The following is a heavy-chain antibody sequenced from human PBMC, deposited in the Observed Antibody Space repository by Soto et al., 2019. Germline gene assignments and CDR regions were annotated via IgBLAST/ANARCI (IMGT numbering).Heavy chain of an antibody. V-gene: IGHV1-18*01. J-gene: IGHJ6*02. D-gene: IGHD1-26*01. CDR1: GYIFASYG. CDR3: GRSVGLSYGMDV. Sequence: ASVKVSCKASGYIFASYGISWVRQAPGQGLEWMGWISAYNGNTNYAQKLQGRVTMSTDTSTSTAYMELRSLRSDDTAVYYCGRSVGLSYGMDVWGQGTTVTVSS. CDR2: ISAYNGNT.